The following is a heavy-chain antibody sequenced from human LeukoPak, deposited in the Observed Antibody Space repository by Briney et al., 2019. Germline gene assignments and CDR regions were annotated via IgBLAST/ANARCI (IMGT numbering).Heavy chain of an antibody. Sequence: GGSLRLSCAASGISFASYWLTWVRQAPGKGLEWVANIGQDGTETVYVGSVKGRFTISRDNARKLLFLQMNSLRADDTAVYYCAIPSSYEGSRYYLAYWGQGTLVSVSS. V-gene: IGHV3-7*01. D-gene: IGHD3-22*01. CDR3: AIPSSYEGSRYYLAY. J-gene: IGHJ4*02. CDR1: GISFASYW. CDR2: IGQDGTET.